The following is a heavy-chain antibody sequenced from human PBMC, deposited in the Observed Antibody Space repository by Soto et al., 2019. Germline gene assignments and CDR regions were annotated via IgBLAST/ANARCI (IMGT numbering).Heavy chain of an antibody. J-gene: IGHJ4*02. Sequence: SETLSLTCTVSGGSIRSYYGSWIRQPPGKGLEWIGYIYYSGSTDYNPSLKSRVTISVDTSKNQFSLKLRSVTAAGTAVYYCARDSYHFDDWGQGILVTVSS. D-gene: IGHD2-2*02. CDR2: IYYSGST. CDR3: ARDSYHFDD. V-gene: IGHV4-59*01. CDR1: GGSIRSYY.